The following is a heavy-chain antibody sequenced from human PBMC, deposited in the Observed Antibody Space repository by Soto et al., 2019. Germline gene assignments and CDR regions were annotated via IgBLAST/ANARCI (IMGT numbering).Heavy chain of an antibody. V-gene: IGHV4-30-2*01. Sequence: SETLSLTCAVSGGSISSGGYSWSWIRQPPGKGLEWIGYIYHSGSTYYNPSLKSRVTISVDRSKNQFSLKLSSVTAADTAVYYWPRGGVGPFGNGGRESLPTFSS. CDR3: PRGGVGPFGN. D-gene: IGHD1-26*01. CDR2: IYHSGST. CDR1: GGSISSGGYS. J-gene: IGHJ4*02.